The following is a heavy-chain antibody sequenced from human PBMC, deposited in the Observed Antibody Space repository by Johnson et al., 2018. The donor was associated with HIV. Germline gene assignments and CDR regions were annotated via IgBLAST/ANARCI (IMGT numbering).Heavy chain of an antibody. CDR1: GFTFISYW. Sequence: VQLVESGGGLVQPGGSLRLSCAASGFTFISYWMHWVRQAPGKGLVWVSRINSDGTITSYADSVKGRFTISRDNAKNTLYLQMNSLRAEDTAVYYCARERKAPRAFEIWGQGTMATVSS. CDR2: INSDGTIT. D-gene: IGHD1-14*01. CDR3: ARERKAPRAFEI. J-gene: IGHJ3*02. V-gene: IGHV3-74*01.